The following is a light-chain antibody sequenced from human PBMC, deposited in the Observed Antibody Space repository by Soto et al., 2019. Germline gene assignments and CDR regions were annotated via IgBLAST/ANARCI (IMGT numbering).Light chain of an antibody. CDR1: SSDVGSYNL. Sequence: QCALTQPASVSGSPGQWITISCTGTSSDVGSYNLVSWYQQHPGKAPKFMIYGVTKRPSGVSNRFSGSKSGNTASLTISGLQAEDEADYYCCSYAGSNTYVFGTGTKVTVL. CDR3: CSYAGSNTYV. CDR2: GVT. J-gene: IGLJ1*01. V-gene: IGLV2-23*02.